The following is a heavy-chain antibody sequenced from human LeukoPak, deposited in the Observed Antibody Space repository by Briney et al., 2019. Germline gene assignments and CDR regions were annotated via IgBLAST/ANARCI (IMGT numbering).Heavy chain of an antibody. CDR3: AKWVITFGGVIVKSWFDP. CDR1: GFTFSSYG. V-gene: IGHV3-23*01. J-gene: IGHJ5*02. CDR2: ISGSGGST. Sequence: GGSLRLSCAASGFTFSSYGMSWVRQAPGKGLEWVSAISGSGGSTYYADSVKGRFTISRDNSKNTLYLQMNSLRAEDTAVYYCAKWVITFGGVIVKSWFDPWGQGTLVTVSS. D-gene: IGHD3-16*02.